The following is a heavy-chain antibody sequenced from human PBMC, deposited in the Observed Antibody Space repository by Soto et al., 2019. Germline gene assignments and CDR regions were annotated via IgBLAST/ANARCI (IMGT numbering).Heavy chain of an antibody. CDR3: AHRSTTDWFFDL. CDR2: IYGDRDE. D-gene: IGHD4-17*01. V-gene: IGHV2-5*02. J-gene: IGHJ2*01. CDR1: GFSLSSSGVG. Sequence: QITLKESGPTLVKPTQTLTLTCTFSGFSLSSSGVGVGWIRQPPGKALEWLALIYGDRDERYSPSLKSRLTITRDTSRNQVVLRMTNMDPVDTATYYCAHRSTTDWFFDLWGRGTLVTVSS.